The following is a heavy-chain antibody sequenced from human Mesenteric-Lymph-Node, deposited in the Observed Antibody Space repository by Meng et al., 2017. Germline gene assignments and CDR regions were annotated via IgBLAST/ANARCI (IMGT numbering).Heavy chain of an antibody. CDR2: IFSDDEK. CDR1: GFSLSNVRMG. Sequence: SGPTLVKPTETLTLTCTVSGFSLSNVRMGVTWIRQPPGKALEWLAHIFSDDEKSYSTSLKSRLTISKDTSKSQVVLTMTNMDPVDTATYYCARKGIAVAVDYFDYWGQGTLVTVSS. V-gene: IGHV2-26*01. J-gene: IGHJ4*02. D-gene: IGHD6-19*01. CDR3: ARKGIAVAVDYFDY.